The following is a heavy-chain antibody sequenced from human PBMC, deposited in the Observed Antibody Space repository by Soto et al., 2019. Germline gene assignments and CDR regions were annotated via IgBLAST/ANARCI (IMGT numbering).Heavy chain of an antibody. CDR2: ISSSSSYI. D-gene: IGHD3-10*01. Sequence: NPGGSLRLSCAASGFTFSSYSMNWVRQAPGKGLEWVSSISSSSSYIYYADSVKGRFTISRDNAKNSLYLQMNSLRAEDTAVYYCARDPTNGSGSYYDYYGMDVWGQGTTVTVSS. V-gene: IGHV3-21*01. CDR1: GFTFSSYS. CDR3: ARDPTNGSGSYYDYYGMDV. J-gene: IGHJ6*02.